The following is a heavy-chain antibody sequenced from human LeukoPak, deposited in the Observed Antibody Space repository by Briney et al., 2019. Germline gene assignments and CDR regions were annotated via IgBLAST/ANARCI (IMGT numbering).Heavy chain of an antibody. CDR2: IKEDGSET. CDR1: GSTFKKYW. D-gene: IGHD5-24*01. V-gene: IGHV3-7*01. J-gene: IGHJ4*02. CDR3: ARETPRRGETRDGYR. Sequence: GGSLRLSCAASGSTFKKYWMNWVRQVPGKGLKCLANIKEDGSETYYADSVKGRFTISRDNPKNLLFLQINSLRVEDTAVYYCARETPRRGETRDGYRWGQGTLVTVSS.